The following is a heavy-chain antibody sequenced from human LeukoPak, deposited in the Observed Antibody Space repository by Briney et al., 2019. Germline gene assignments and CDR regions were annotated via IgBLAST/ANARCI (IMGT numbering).Heavy chain of an antibody. D-gene: IGHD2-2*01. CDR2: INHSGST. Sequence: SETLSLTCAVYGGSFSGYYWSWIRQPPGQGLEWIGEINHSGSTNYNPSLKSRVTISVDPSKTQFSLKLSSVTAADTAVYYCARGPRRGYAYYFDYWGQGTLVTVSS. J-gene: IGHJ4*02. V-gene: IGHV4-34*01. CDR3: ARGPRRGYAYYFDY. CDR1: GGSFSGYY.